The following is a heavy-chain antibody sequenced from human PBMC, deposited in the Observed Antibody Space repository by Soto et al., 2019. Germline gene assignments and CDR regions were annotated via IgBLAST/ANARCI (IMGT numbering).Heavy chain of an antibody. CDR1: GGSFSGYY. J-gene: IGHJ6*02. CDR2: INHRGST. V-gene: IGHV4-34*01. D-gene: IGHD6-19*01. CDR3: ASSSRYSSGWYNYYYYGMDV. Sequence: QVQLQQWGAGLLKPSETLSLTCAVYGGSFSGYYWSWIRQPPGKGLEWIGEINHRGSTNYNPSLKSRVTISVDTSKNQFSLKLSSVTAADTAVYYCASSSRYSSGWYNYYYYGMDVWGQGTTVTVSS.